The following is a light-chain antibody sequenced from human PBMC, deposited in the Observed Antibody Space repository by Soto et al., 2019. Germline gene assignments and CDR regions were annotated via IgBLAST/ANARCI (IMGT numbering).Light chain of an antibody. V-gene: IGKV2-28*01. CDR2: LGS. Sequence: DIVMTPSPLSLPVTPGEPSSISCRSSQSLLHSNGYNYLDWYLQKPGQSPQLLIYLGSNRASGVPDRFSGSGSGTDFTLKISRVEAEDVGVYYCMQALQTPWTFGQGTKVEIQ. CDR3: MQALQTPWT. CDR1: QSLLHSNGYNY. J-gene: IGKJ1*01.